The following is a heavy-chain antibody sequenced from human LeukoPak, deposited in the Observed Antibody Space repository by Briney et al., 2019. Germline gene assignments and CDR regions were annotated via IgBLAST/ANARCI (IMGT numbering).Heavy chain of an antibody. CDR3: ARSLVYCSGGSCYSGYFDY. CDR1: GFTFSNYG. V-gene: IGHV3-33*01. Sequence: GRSLRLSCAASGFTFSNYGMHWVRQAPGKGLEWVAVIWYDGSNKYYADCVKGRFTISRDNSKNTLYLQMNSLRAEDTAVYYCARSLVYCSGGSCYSGYFDYWGQGTLVTVSS. D-gene: IGHD2-15*01. CDR2: IWYDGSNK. J-gene: IGHJ4*02.